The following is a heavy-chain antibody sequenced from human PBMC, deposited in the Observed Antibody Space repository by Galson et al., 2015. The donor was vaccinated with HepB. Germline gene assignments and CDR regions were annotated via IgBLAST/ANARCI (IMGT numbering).Heavy chain of an antibody. V-gene: IGHV4-59*01. Sequence: ETLSLTCTVSGGFINNYYWSWIRQSPGKGLDWIGYIFHTGTTNYNPSLQSRATLLVDTSKNQFSLKLSSVTAADTAVYYCARDGMTAPYFHYGMDVWGQGTTVTVSS. CDR2: IFHTGTT. J-gene: IGHJ6*02. CDR3: ARDGMTAPYFHYGMDV. D-gene: IGHD2-21*02. CDR1: GGFINNYY.